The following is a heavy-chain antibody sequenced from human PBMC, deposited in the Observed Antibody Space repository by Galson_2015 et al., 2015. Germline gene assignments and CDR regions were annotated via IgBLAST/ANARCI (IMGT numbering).Heavy chain of an antibody. V-gene: IGHV3-49*03. Sequence: SLRLSCAASGFTFGDYAMSWFRQAPGKGLEWVGFIRSKAYGGTTEYAASVKGRFTISRDDSKSIAYLQMNSLKTEDTAVYFCTRGRGYCSGGSCYSPEYYFDYWGQGTLVTVSS. CDR2: IRSKAYGGTT. CDR3: TRGRGYCSGGSCYSPEYYFDY. CDR1: GFTFGDYA. D-gene: IGHD2-15*01. J-gene: IGHJ4*02.